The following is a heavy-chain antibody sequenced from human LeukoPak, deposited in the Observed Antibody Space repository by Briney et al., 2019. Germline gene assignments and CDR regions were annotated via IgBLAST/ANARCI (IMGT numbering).Heavy chain of an antibody. CDR3: ARNVGSVTDY. CDR1: GDSLTSNY. CDR2: ISYSGRI. Sequence: SETLSLTCTVSGDSLTSNYWNWIRQPPGKELEWIGYISYSGRINYSPSLKSRVTMAVDTSKNQFSLKLNSVTAADTAVYYCARNVGSVTDYWGQGTLVTVSS. D-gene: IGHD6-25*01. V-gene: IGHV4-59*01. J-gene: IGHJ4*02.